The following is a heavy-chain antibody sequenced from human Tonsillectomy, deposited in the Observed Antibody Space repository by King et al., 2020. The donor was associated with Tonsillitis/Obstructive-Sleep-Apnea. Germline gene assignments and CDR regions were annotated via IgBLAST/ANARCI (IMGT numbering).Heavy chain of an antibody. D-gene: IGHD1-26*01. J-gene: IGHJ3*02. CDR3: ARSGSYSLAPYLGAFDI. Sequence: VQLVQSGAEAKKPGESLKISCKGSGHSFSSYWIAWVRQTPGKGLEWMGIIYPGDSSTRYSPSFEGQVTISADESISTAYLQWSGLKASDTAMYFCARSGSYSLAPYLGAFDIWGQGTLVTVSS. CDR1: GHSFSSYW. CDR2: IYPGDSST. V-gene: IGHV5-51*01.